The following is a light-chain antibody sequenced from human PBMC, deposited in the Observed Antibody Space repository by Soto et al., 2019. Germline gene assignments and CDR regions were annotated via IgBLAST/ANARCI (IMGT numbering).Light chain of an antibody. J-gene: IGKJ1*01. CDR3: QQYGSSQWT. V-gene: IGKV3-20*01. CDR1: ERIYSAY. CDR2: GTS. Sequence: EIVLTQSPGTLSLSPGDRATLSCRASERIYSAYLGWYQQKPGQAPRLLIYGTSSRATGIPDRFSGSGSGTDFTLTISRLEPEDFAVYYCQQYGSSQWTFGQGTKVDIK.